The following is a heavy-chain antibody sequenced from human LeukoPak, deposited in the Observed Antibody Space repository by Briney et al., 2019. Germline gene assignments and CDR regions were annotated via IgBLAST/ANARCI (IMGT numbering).Heavy chain of an antibody. CDR2: IYPGDSDT. Sequence: GESLKISCKVSGYSFINYWIGWVHQMPGKGLEWMGIIYPGDSDTKYSPSFQGQVTMSADKSISTAYLQWSSLKASDTAMYYCARVDSSGYPIFDYWGQGTLVTVSS. V-gene: IGHV5-51*07. CDR1: GYSFINYW. CDR3: ARVDSSGYPIFDY. J-gene: IGHJ4*02. D-gene: IGHD3-22*01.